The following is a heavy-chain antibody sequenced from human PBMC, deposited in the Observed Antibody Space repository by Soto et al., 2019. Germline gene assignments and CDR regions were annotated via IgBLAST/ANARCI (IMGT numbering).Heavy chain of an antibody. Sequence: EVQLLESGGGLVQPGGSLRLSCAASGFTFSSYAMSWVRQAPGKGLEWVSAISGSGGSTYYSDSVKGRFTISRDNSKNTLYLQMNSLRAEDTAVYYCAKVWQLVFDYFDYWGQGTLVTVSS. CDR3: AKVWQLVFDYFDY. J-gene: IGHJ4*02. CDR1: GFTFSSYA. V-gene: IGHV3-23*01. CDR2: ISGSGGST. D-gene: IGHD6-13*01.